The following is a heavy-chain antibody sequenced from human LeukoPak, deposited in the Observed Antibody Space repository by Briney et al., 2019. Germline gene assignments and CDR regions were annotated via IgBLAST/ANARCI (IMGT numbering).Heavy chain of an antibody. CDR2: ISYDGSNK. V-gene: IGHV3-30*18. CDR3: AKDQGDSSGTYYYYYGMDV. J-gene: IGHJ6*02. Sequence: GRSLRLSCAASGFTFSSYGMHWVRQAPGKGLEWVAVISYDGSNKYYADSVKGGFTISRDNSKNTLYLPMNSLRAEDTAVYYCAKDQGDSSGTYYYYYGMDVWGQGTTVTVSS. CDR1: GFTFSSYG. D-gene: IGHD3-22*01.